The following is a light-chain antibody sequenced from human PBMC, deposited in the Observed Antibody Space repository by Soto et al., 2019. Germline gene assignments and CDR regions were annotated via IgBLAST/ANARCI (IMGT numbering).Light chain of an antibody. CDR3: QQSYSTPWT. CDR2: TTS. CDR1: QTIAMY. Sequence: DIQMTQSPSSLSASVGDRVTITCRASQTIAMYVNWFQQKPGKAPKPLIYTTSSLQSGVPPRFSGSGSETDFTLTISSLQPEDFATYYCQQSYSTPWTFGQGTKVDIK. V-gene: IGKV1-39*01. J-gene: IGKJ1*01.